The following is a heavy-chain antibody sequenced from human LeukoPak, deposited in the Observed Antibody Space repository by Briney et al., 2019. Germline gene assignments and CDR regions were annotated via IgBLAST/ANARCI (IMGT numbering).Heavy chain of an antibody. Sequence: PSETLSLTCAVYGGSFSGYYWSWIRQPPGKGLEWIGEINHSGSTNYNPSLKSRVTISVDTSKNQFSLKLSSVTAADTAVYYCARQGEIAAADYWGQGTLVTVSS. D-gene: IGHD6-13*01. CDR2: INHSGST. J-gene: IGHJ4*02. V-gene: IGHV4-34*01. CDR3: ARQGEIAAADY. CDR1: GGSFSGYY.